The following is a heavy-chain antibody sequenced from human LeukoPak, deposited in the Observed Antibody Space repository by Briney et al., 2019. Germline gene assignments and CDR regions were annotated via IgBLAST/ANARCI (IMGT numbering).Heavy chain of an antibody. CDR1: GYTFTSYD. J-gene: IGHJ4*02. Sequence: GASVKVSCKASGYTFTSYDINWVRQATGRGLEWMGCMNPNSGNKGYAQKFQGRVTMTRNTSISTVYMELNSLRSEDTAMYYCARGLRLPDSSGYVIDYWGQGTLVTVSS. D-gene: IGHD3-22*01. CDR3: ARGLRLPDSSGYVIDY. V-gene: IGHV1-8*01. CDR2: MNPNSGNK.